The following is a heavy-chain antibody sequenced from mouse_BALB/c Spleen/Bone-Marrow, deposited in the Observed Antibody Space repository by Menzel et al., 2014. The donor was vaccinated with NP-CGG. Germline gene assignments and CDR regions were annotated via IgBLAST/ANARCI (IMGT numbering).Heavy chain of an antibody. J-gene: IGHJ2*01. Sequence: EVQLVESGGDLVKPGGSLKLSCAASGFTFSSYGMSWVRQIPDKRLEWVATISSGGSYTFYPDSVKGRFTISRDNAKNTLNLQMTSLKSEDTAMYYCARRRDYDYFEYWGQGTTLTVSS. D-gene: IGHD2-4*01. CDR2: ISSGGSYT. V-gene: IGHV5-6*01. CDR3: ARRRDYDYFEY. CDR1: GFTFSSYG.